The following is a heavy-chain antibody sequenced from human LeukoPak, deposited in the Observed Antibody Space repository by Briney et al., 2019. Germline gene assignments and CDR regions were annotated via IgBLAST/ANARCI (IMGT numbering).Heavy chain of an antibody. V-gene: IGHV4-31*03. D-gene: IGHD3-16*02. J-gene: IGHJ5*02. CDR3: ARDRRYVWGSYRSMNWFDP. CDR2: IYYSGST. Sequence: PSETLSLTCTVSGGSISSGGYYWSWIRQHPGKGLEWIGYIYYSGSTYYNPSLKSRVTISVDTSKNQFSLKLSSVTAADTAVYYCARDRRYVWGSYRSMNWFDPWGQGTLVTVSS. CDR1: GGSISSGGYY.